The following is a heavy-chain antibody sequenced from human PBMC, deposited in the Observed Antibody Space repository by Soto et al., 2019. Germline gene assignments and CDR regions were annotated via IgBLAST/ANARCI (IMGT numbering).Heavy chain of an antibody. J-gene: IGHJ4*02. V-gene: IGHV3-74*03. D-gene: IGHD3-3*01. CDR1: GFTFTTYW. Sequence: LRLSCAASGFTFTTYWMHWVRQAPVNGLVLVSRISRDGIGTTYAESVKGRFTISRDNTKDTLYLQMNSLRVEDTAVYYCGPLGNFGVVMGHWGQGTLVTVSS. CDR2: ISRDGIGT. CDR3: GPLGNFGVVMGH.